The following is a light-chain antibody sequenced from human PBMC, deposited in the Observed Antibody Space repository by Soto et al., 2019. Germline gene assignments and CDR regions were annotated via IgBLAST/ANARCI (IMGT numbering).Light chain of an antibody. CDR1: SSDVGGYNY. V-gene: IGLV2-8*01. Sequence: QSVLAQPPSASLSPGQSVAISCTGTSSDVGGYNYVSWYQQHPGKAPKLMIYGVNKRPSGVPDRFSGSKSGNTASLTVSGLQAEDEADYYCSSYAGSSNVFGTGTKVTVL. CDR3: SSYAGSSNV. J-gene: IGLJ1*01. CDR2: GVN.